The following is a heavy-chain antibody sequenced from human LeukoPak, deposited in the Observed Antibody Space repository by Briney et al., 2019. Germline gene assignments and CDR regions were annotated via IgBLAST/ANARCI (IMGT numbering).Heavy chain of an antibody. D-gene: IGHD1-26*01. CDR1: GFTFRSYA. CDR3: AKGASASRYFDY. Sequence: GGSLRLSCAASGFTFRSYAMQWVRQAPGKGLEWVSYITYNSGTIFYADSVKGRFTISRDNAKDSLYLQMNSLRAEDAAVYYCAKGASASRYFDYWGQGTLVTVSS. V-gene: IGHV3-48*01. CDR2: ITYNSGTI. J-gene: IGHJ4*02.